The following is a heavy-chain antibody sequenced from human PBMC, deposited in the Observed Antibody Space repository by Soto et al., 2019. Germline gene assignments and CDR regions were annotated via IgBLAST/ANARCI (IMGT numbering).Heavy chain of an antibody. J-gene: IGHJ4*02. CDR3: AKDLTGDSGQGHLCAY. CDR2: IGDSSDNT. CDR1: GFTFSTYD. D-gene: IGHD7-27*01. Sequence: GGSLRLSCAASGFTFSTYDMSWVRQAPGKWLEWVSTIGDSSDNTFYADSVRGRFTISRDNSKNTLYLQMNSLRAEDTAMYYCAKDLTGDSGQGHLCAYWGQGVLVNVSS. V-gene: IGHV3-23*01.